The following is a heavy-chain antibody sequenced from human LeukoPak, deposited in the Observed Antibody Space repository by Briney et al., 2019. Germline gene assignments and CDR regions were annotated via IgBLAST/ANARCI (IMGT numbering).Heavy chain of an antibody. J-gene: IGHJ4*02. CDR2: IYNSGST. CDR3: AREYCSSTSCYFDY. CDR1: GGSISSYY. Sequence: SETLSLTCTVSGGSISSYYWSWIRQSPGKGLEWIGYIYNSGSTNYNPSLKSRVTISVDTSKNQFSLKLSSVTAADTAVYHCAREYCSSTSCYFDYWGQETLVTVSS. D-gene: IGHD2-2*01. V-gene: IGHV4-59*01.